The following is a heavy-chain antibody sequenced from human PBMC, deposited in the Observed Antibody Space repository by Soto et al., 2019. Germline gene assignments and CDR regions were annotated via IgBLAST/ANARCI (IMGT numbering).Heavy chain of an antibody. J-gene: IGHJ6*02. CDR1: GGTFGSYA. V-gene: IGHV1-69*01. D-gene: IGHD2-2*01. CDR2: IIPIPGTA. CDR3: ARSQGSSTSLEIYYYYYYGMDV. Sequence: QVQLVKSGAEVKKPGSSVKVSCKASGGTFGSYAISWVRQAPGQGLEWMGGIIPIPGTANYAQKFQGRVTIAADESTSTAYMELSSRRSEDTAVYYCARSQGSSTSLEIYYYYYYGMDVWGQGTTVTVSS.